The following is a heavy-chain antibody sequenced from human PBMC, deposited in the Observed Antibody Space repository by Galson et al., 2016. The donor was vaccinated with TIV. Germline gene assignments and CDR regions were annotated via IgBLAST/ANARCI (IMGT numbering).Heavy chain of an antibody. CDR2: IIPVFRTA. CDR1: GGSFLSYH. J-gene: IGHJ4*02. D-gene: IGHD3-16*01. CDR3: AQKFGATGGGYYSDY. Sequence: SVKVSCKASGGSFLSYHISWVRQAPGQGLEWVGGIIPVFRTANYAQKFQGRVTITADESTSTAYMEMSSLISEDTAVYYWAQKFGATGGGYYSDYWGQGTLVTVSS. V-gene: IGHV1-69*13.